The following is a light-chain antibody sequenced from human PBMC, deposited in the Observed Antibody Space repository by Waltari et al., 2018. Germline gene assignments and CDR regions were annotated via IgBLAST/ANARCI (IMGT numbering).Light chain of an antibody. CDR1: QSISSY. CDR2: AAS. J-gene: IGKJ4*01. Sequence: DIQMTQSPSSLSASVGARVTITCRVSQSISSYLNWYQQKPGKAPKLLIYAASSLQSGVPSRFSGSGSKKDFTLAISSLQPEDFTTYYCPQGYSTPQDLTFGGGTKVEMK. V-gene: IGKV1-39*01. CDR3: PQGYSTPQDLT.